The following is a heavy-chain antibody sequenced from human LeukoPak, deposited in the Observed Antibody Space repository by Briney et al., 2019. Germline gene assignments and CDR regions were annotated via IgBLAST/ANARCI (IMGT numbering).Heavy chain of an antibody. J-gene: IGHJ3*02. Sequence: PSETLSLTCAVSGGSISSSYWWSWVRQPPGKGLEWIGGVYDSGSTNYSPSLKSRVTLSVDKSKNQFSLRLSSVTAADTALYYXXXXYCGGDCYSGRTFDIWGQGTMVTVSS. CDR3: XXXYCGGDCYSGRTFDI. D-gene: IGHD2-21*02. CDR2: VYDSGST. V-gene: IGHV4-4*02. CDR1: GGSISSSYW.